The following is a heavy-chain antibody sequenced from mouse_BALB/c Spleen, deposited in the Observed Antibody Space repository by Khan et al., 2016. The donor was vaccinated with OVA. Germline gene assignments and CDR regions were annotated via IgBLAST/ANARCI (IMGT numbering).Heavy chain of an antibody. V-gene: IGHV1-77*01. CDR2: IFPGSDTP. J-gene: IGHJ3*01. CDR1: GYTFTDYI. D-gene: IGHD2-14*01. Sequence: VQLKQSGPELVKPGASLKVSCKASGYTFTDYIIGWVKQSTRQGLEWIGDIFPGSDTPYYNEKFKDRATLTADKSAHTAYMQLSSLTSDDSAVYFCARGGYSAFAYWGQGTLVTVSA. CDR3: ARGGYSAFAY.